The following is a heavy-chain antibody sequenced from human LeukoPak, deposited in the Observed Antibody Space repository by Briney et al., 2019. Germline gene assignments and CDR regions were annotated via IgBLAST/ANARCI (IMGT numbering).Heavy chain of an antibody. D-gene: IGHD5/OR15-5a*01. CDR3: ARAPDSDSVYDYFDY. V-gene: IGHV5-10-1*01. CDR1: GYTFTNHW. J-gene: IGHJ4*02. CDR2: IDPSDSYT. Sequence: PGESLQISCKGSGYTFTNHWISWVRQLPGKGLEWMGKIDPSDSYTNYSPSFQGHVTISADKSISTAYLQWSSLKASDTAMYYCARAPDSDSVYDYFDYWGQETLVTVSS.